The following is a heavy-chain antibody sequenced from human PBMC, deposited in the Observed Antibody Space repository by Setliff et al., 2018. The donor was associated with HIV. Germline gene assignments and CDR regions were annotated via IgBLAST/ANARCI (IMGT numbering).Heavy chain of an antibody. J-gene: IGHJ5*02. V-gene: IGHV4-38-2*01. Sequence: SETLSLTCDVSGYTISSGYYWGCSRQPPGKRLEWIGSIYHSGSTYYNPPLKSRVAISLDASNNHFSLKLSSVTVADTAVYDSARHECGGDCSINWYDPGGQGT. CDR2: IYHSGST. D-gene: IGHD2-21*02. CDR3: ARHECGGDCSINWYDP. CDR1: GYTISSGYY.